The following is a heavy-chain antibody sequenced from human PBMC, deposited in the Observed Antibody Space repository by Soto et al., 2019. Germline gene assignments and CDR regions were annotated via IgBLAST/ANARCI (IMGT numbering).Heavy chain of an antibody. D-gene: IGHD6-19*01. Sequence: EVQLVETGGGLIQPGGSLRLSCAAYGFTVSSKYMSWVRQAPGKGLEWVSVIYSGGSTYYADSVKGRFTVSRDNSKNILYLQMNSLRAEDTAVYYCARDGGWYAGLDPWGRGTLVTVSS. V-gene: IGHV3-53*02. CDR1: GFTVSSKY. J-gene: IGHJ5*02. CDR3: ARDGGWYAGLDP. CDR2: IYSGGST.